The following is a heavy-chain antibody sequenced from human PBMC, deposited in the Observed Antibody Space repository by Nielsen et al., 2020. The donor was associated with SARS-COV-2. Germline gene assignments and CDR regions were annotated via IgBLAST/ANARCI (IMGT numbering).Heavy chain of an antibody. Sequence: LKISCAASGFTFSSYGMNWVRQAPGKGLEWVSSISSSSSYIYYADSVKGRFTISRDNAKNSLYLQMNSLRAEDTAVYYCARVGGYSFYLDYWGQGTLVTVSS. V-gene: IGHV3-21*01. CDR1: GFTFSSYG. CDR2: ISSSSSYI. J-gene: IGHJ4*02. CDR3: ARVGGYSFYLDY. D-gene: IGHD5-18*01.